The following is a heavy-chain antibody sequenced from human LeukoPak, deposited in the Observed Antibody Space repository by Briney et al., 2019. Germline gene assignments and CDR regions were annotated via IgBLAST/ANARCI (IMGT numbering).Heavy chain of an antibody. V-gene: IGHV3-15*01. CDR2: IKGRTDRETT. CDR3: MYMTTVFTVDL. J-gene: IGHJ5*02. D-gene: IGHD4-17*01. Sequence: PGGSLRLSCAVSGLLFSDAWMSWVRQGPGKGLEWVGRIKGRTDRETTDFAAPVKGRFTISRDVSQNTIHLQMNSLRTEDTAVYYCMYMTTVFTVDLWGQGTLVTVSS. CDR1: GLLFSDAW.